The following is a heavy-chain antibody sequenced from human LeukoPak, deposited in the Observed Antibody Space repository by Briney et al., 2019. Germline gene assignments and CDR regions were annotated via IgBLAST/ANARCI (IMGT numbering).Heavy chain of an antibody. D-gene: IGHD4-11*01. J-gene: IGHJ4*02. CDR2: ISSSGSTI. CDR1: GFTFSDYY. Sequence: GGSLRLSCAASGFTFSDYYMSWIRQAPGKGLEWVSYISSSGSTIYYADSVKGRFTISRDNAKNSLYLQMNSLRAEDTAVYYCARVAITVTTYFDYWGQGTLVTVSS. V-gene: IGHV3-11*04. CDR3: ARVAITVTTYFDY.